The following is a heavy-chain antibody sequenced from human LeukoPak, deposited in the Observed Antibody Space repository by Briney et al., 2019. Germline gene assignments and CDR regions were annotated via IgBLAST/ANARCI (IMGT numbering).Heavy chain of an antibody. CDR1: GGSISSYY. J-gene: IGHJ5*02. D-gene: IGHD2-15*01. CDR2: IYYSGST. CDR3: ARDPYCSGGSCYHWFDP. Sequence: PSETLSLTCTVSGGSISSYYWGWIRQPPVKGLEWIGSIYYSGSTYYNPSLKSRVTISVDTSKNQFSLKLSSVTAADTAVYYCARDPYCSGGSCYHWFDPWGQGTLVTVSS. V-gene: IGHV4-39*07.